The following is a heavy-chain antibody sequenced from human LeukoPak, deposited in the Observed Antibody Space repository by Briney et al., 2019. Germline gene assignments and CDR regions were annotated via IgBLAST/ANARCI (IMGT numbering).Heavy chain of an antibody. V-gene: IGHV3-23*01. CDR1: GFTFSSSA. J-gene: IGHJ4*02. CDR3: AKDGELPYHFDY. CDR2: ISNNGGYT. D-gene: IGHD1-26*01. Sequence: GGSLRLSCAASGFTFSSSAMSWVRQAPGKGLGWVSAISNNGGYTYYADSVQGRFTISRDNSKSTLCLQMNSLRAEDTAVYYCAKDGELPYHFDYWGQGTLVTVSS.